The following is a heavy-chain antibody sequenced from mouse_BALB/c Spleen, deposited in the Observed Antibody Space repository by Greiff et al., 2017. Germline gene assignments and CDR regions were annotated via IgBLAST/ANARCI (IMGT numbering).Heavy chain of an antibody. Sequence: VKLQESGPGLVAPSQSLSITCTVSGFSLTDYGVSWIRQPPGKGLEWLGVIWGGGSTYYNSALKSRLSISKDNSKSQVFLKMNSLQTDDTAMYYCAKQPYDEVAWFAYWGQGTLVTVSA. V-gene: IGHV2-6-5*01. J-gene: IGHJ3*01. CDR3: AKQPYDEVAWFAY. CDR2: IWGGGST. D-gene: IGHD2-14*01. CDR1: GFSLTDYG.